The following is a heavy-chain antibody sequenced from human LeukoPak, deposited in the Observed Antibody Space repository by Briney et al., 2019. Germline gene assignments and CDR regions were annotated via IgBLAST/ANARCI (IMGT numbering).Heavy chain of an antibody. D-gene: IGHD5-18*01. Sequence: GSLRLSCAASGFTFGDYALSWIRQAPGKGLEWIGYIYYSGSTNYNPSLKSRVTISVGTSKTQFSLKLNSVTAADTAVYYCARDSEYNYGFDYWGQGTLVTVSS. J-gene: IGHJ4*02. CDR3: ARDSEYNYGFDY. CDR1: GFTFGDYA. V-gene: IGHV4-59*01. CDR2: IYYSGST.